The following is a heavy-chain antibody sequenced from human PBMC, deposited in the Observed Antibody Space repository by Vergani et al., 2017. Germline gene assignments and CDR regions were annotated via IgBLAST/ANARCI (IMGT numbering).Heavy chain of an antibody. V-gene: IGHV3-30-3*01. CDR1: GFTFSSYA. Sequence: QVQLVESGGGVVQPGRSLRLSCAASGFTFSSYAMHWVRQAPGKGLEWVAVISYDGSNKYYADSVKGRFTISRDNSKNTLYLQMNSLRAEDTAVYYCARDKGVATYFDYWGQGTLVTVSS. CDR3: ARDKGVATYFDY. J-gene: IGHJ4*02. D-gene: IGHD5-12*01. CDR2: ISYDGSNK.